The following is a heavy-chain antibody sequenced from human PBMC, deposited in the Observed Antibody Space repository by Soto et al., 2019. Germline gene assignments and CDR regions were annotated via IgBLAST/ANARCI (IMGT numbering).Heavy chain of an antibody. CDR2: ISAYNGNT. D-gene: IGHD3-9*01. J-gene: IGHJ5*02. V-gene: IGHV1-18*01. CDR1: GYTFTSYG. CDR3: ARDRSLRYFDWLPQDRNWFDP. Sequence: QVQLVQSGAEVKKPGASVKVSCKASGYTFTSYGISWVRQAPGQGLEWMGWISAYNGNTNYAQKLQGRVTMTTDTSTSTAYMELRSLRSDDTAVYYCARDRSLRYFDWLPQDRNWFDPWGQGTLVTVSS.